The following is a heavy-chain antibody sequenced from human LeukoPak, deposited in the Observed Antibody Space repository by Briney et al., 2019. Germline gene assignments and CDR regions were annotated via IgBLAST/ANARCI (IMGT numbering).Heavy chain of an antibody. Sequence: KPSETLSLTCAVYGGSFSGYYWSWIRQPPGKGLEWIGEINHSGSTNYNPSLKSRATISVDTSKNQFSLKLSSVTAADTAVYYCARVPNLPYYYDSRTAFDIWGQGTMVTVSS. CDR2: INHSGST. CDR1: GGSFSGYY. CDR3: ARVPNLPYYYDSRTAFDI. J-gene: IGHJ3*02. V-gene: IGHV4-34*01. D-gene: IGHD3-22*01.